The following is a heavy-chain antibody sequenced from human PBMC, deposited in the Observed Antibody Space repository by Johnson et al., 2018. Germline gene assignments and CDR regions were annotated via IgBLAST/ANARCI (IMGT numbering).Heavy chain of an antibody. CDR2: TSYDGSNK. D-gene: IGHD3-3*02. V-gene: IGHV3-30-3*01. J-gene: IGHJ3*02. CDR1: GFTFSSYA. Sequence: VQLVESGGGVVQPGRSLRLSCAASGFTFSSYAMHWVRQAPGKGLEWVAVTSYDGSNKYYADSVKGRFHFSRDNSKNTLYLQMNSLRAEDTAVYYCARDLSLIGAFDIWGQGTMVTVSS. CDR3: ARDLSLIGAFDI.